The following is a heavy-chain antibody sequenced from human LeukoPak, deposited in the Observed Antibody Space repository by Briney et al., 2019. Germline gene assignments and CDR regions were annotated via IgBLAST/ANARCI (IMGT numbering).Heavy chain of an antibody. V-gene: IGHV1-58*01. CDR2: IVVGSGNT. D-gene: IGHD3-22*01. Sequence: SVKVSCKASGFTFTSSAVQWVRQARGQRLEWIGWIVVGSGNTNYAQKFQERVTITRDMSTSTAYMELSSLRSEDTAVYYCAAGLGSSGYYYPPYYYYGMDVWGQGTTVTVSS. J-gene: IGHJ6*02. CDR3: AAGLGSSGYYYPPYYYYGMDV. CDR1: GFTFTSSA.